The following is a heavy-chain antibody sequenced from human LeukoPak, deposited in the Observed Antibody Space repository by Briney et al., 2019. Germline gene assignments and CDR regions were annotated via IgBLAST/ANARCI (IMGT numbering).Heavy chain of an antibody. CDR2: ISWNSGSI. D-gene: IGHD5-18*01. J-gene: IGHJ4*02. Sequence: GRSLRLSCAASGFTFDDYAMHWVRQAPGKGLEWVSGISWNSGSIGYADSVKGRFTISRDNAKNSLYLQMNSLRAEDTALYYCAKEVYSYGSGGFDYWGQGTLVTVSS. CDR1: GFTFDDYA. V-gene: IGHV3-9*01. CDR3: AKEVYSYGSGGFDY.